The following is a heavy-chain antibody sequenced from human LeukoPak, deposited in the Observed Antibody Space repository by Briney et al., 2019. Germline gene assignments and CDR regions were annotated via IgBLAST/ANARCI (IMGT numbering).Heavy chain of an antibody. Sequence: GGSLRLSCAASGFTFSTYTMNWVRQASGKGLEWVSYISTTSSTIYYADSVKGRFTISRDNAKNSLYLQMNSLRAEDTAVYYCARGSISTIVVVRAFGIWGQGTMVTVSS. V-gene: IGHV3-48*04. J-gene: IGHJ3*02. CDR2: ISTTSSTI. CDR3: ARGSISTIVVVRAFGI. CDR1: GFTFSTYT. D-gene: IGHD3-22*01.